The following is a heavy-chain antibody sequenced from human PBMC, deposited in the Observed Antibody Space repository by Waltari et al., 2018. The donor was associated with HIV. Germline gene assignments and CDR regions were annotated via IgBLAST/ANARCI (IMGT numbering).Heavy chain of an antibody. CDR1: GFTFSSYE. CDR2: ISSSGGTI. CDR3: AREKAVVAGY. Sequence: EVQLVESGGGLVQPGGSLRLSCAASGFTFSSYEMNWVRQAPGKGLEWVAYISSSGGTIYYADAVKGRFTISRDNAKRTLYLQMKSLRAEDTAVYYCAREKAVVAGYWGQGTLVTVSS. V-gene: IGHV3-48*03. D-gene: IGHD2-15*01. J-gene: IGHJ4*02.